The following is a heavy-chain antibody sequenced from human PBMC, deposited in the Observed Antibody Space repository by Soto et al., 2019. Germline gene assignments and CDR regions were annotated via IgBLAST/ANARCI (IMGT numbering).Heavy chain of an antibody. Sequence: SETLSLTCTVSGGSISSSSYYWGWIRQPPGKGLEWIGSIYYSGSTYYNPSLKSRVTISVDTSKNQFSLKLSSVTAADTAVYYCARTYDSSGYYYGHWFDPWGQGTLVTRLL. CDR3: ARTYDSSGYYYGHWFDP. D-gene: IGHD3-22*01. V-gene: IGHV4-39*01. CDR1: GGSISSSSYY. J-gene: IGHJ5*02. CDR2: IYYSGST.